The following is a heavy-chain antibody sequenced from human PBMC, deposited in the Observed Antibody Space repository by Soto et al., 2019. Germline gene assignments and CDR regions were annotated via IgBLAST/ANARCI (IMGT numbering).Heavy chain of an antibody. CDR2: ISSGSSYI. CDR3: VRDSLLRTS. Sequence: PGGSLRLSCAGSGFTFSSYMMNWVRQAPGKGLEWVASISSGSSYIYYADALKGRFTISRDDAKSSVYLQMNSLRDEDTALYYCVRDSLLRTSCGQGARVPVAS. J-gene: IGHJ1*01. CDR1: GFTFSSYM. V-gene: IGHV3-21*01.